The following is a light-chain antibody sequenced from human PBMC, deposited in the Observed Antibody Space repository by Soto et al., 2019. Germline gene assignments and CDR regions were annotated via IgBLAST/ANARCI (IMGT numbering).Light chain of an antibody. Sequence: DIQMTQSPSTLSASVRDRVTITCRASQTISSWLDWFQQRPGRAPKFLIYEASSLKNGVPLRFSGSGSGTQFTLTNSSLQPEDFATYYCQQSYSTPLTFGGGTKVDIK. CDR2: EAS. CDR3: QQSYSTPLT. J-gene: IGKJ4*01. V-gene: IGKV1-5*03. CDR1: QTISSW.